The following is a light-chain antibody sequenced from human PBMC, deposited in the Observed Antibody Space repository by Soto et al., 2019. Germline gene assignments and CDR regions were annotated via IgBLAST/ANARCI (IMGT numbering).Light chain of an antibody. CDR2: GAS. Sequence: AIPMTQSPSSLSASVGDRVTITCRASQGIRTDLGWYQQKPGKAPELLISGASSLQSGVSSRFSGRGSGTDFTLTISSLQPEDFATYYCLHDYTYPLTFGQGTTVEIK. CDR1: QGIRTD. CDR3: LHDYTYPLT. V-gene: IGKV1-6*01. J-gene: IGKJ1*01.